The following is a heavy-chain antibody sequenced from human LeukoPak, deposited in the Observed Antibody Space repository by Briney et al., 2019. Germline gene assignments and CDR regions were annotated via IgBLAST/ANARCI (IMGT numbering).Heavy chain of an antibody. D-gene: IGHD4-17*01. CDR1: GFTFSSYA. CDR2: ISGSGGST. J-gene: IGHJ5*02. Sequence: GGSLRLSCAASGFTFSSYAMSWVRQAPGKGLEWVSAISGSGGSTYYADSVKGRFTISRDNSKNTLYLQMNSLRVEDTAIYYCARAVYGDFVNNWFDPWGQGTLVTVS. V-gene: IGHV3-23*01. CDR3: ARAVYGDFVNNWFDP.